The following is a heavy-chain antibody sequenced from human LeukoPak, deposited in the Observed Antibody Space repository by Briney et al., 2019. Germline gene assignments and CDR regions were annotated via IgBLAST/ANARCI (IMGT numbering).Heavy chain of an antibody. J-gene: IGHJ3*02. Sequence: SETLSLTCAVYGGSFSGYYRSWIRQPPGKGLEWIGEINHSGSTNYNPSLKSRVTISVDTSKNQFSLKLSSVTAADTAVYYCARGPIQLWLRGDAFDIWGQGTMVTVSS. D-gene: IGHD5-18*01. CDR1: GGSFSGYY. CDR3: ARGPIQLWLRGDAFDI. CDR2: INHSGST. V-gene: IGHV4-34*01.